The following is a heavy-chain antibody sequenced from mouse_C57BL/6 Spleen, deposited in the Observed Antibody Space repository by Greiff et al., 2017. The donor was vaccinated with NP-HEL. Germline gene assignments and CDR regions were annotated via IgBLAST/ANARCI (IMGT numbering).Heavy chain of an antibody. V-gene: IGHV1-42*01. D-gene: IGHD1-1*01. CDR1: GYSFTGYY. Sequence: VQLQQSGPELVKPGASVKISCKASGYSFTGYYMNWVKQSPEKSLEWIGEINPSTGGTTYNQKFKAKATLTVDKSSSTAYMQLKSLTSEDSAVYYCARGGSSLFDYWGQGTTLTVSS. J-gene: IGHJ2*01. CDR3: ARGGSSLFDY. CDR2: INPSTGGT.